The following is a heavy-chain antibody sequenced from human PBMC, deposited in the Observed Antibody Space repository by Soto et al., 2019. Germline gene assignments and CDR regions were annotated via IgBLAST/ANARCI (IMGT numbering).Heavy chain of an antibody. Sequence: QVQLVQSGAEEKKPGASVKVSCKASGYTFISYAMYWVRQAPGQRLEWMGWINAGNGNTKYSQKFQGRVTITRDTPASTASMELSRLRSEDTAVYYWARDFNYGSGDYWGQGTLVTVSS. D-gene: IGHD3-10*01. CDR3: ARDFNYGSGDY. CDR2: INAGNGNT. CDR1: GYTFISYA. V-gene: IGHV1-3*05. J-gene: IGHJ4*02.